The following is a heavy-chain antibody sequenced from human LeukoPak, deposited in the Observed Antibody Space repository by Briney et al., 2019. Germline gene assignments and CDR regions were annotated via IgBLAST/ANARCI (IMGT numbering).Heavy chain of an antibody. CDR3: ARGTTQIAAAGTSEYYFDY. Sequence: SGGSLRLSCAASGFTLSSHWMSWVRQAPGKGLEWVANITQDGSEKYYVDSVKGRFTISRDNAKNSLYLQMNSLRAEDTAVYYCARGTTQIAAAGTSEYYFDYWGQGTLVTVSS. J-gene: IGHJ4*02. CDR1: GFTLSSHW. CDR2: ITQDGSEK. V-gene: IGHV3-7*01. D-gene: IGHD6-13*01.